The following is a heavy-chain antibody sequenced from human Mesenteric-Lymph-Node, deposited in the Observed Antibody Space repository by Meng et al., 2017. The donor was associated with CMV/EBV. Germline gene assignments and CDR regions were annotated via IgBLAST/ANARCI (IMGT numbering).Heavy chain of an antibody. CDR1: GFTFSNYA. CDR3: ARTDLGSYLAYFDY. J-gene: IGHJ4*02. CDR2: ISYDGTIK. Sequence: GESLKISCAASGFTFSNYAMHWVRQAPGKGLEWVAVISYDGTIKYYRDSVKGRFTISRDTSGDTLYVYLQMNSLRGEDTAVYFCARTDLGSYLAYFDYWGQGTLVTVSS. V-gene: IGHV3-30*04. D-gene: IGHD1-26*01.